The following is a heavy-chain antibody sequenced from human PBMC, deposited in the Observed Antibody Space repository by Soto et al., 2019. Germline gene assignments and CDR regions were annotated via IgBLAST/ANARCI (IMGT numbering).Heavy chain of an antibody. D-gene: IGHD6-25*01. Sequence: SETLSLTCTVSGGSISSGGYYWSWIRQHPGKGLEWIGYIYYSGSTYYNPSLKSRVTISVDTSKNQFSLRLTSVTAADSAVYYCSRGVFSGYGSPEFGLWGQGTLVTVSS. CDR2: IYYSGST. V-gene: IGHV4-31*03. J-gene: IGHJ4*02. CDR3: SRGVFSGYGSPEFGL. CDR1: GGSISSGGYY.